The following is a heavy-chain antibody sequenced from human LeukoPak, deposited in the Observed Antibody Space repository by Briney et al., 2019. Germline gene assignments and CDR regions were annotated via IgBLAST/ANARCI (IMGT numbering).Heavy chain of an antibody. J-gene: IGHJ5*02. CDR2: IYASGST. V-gene: IGHV4-61*02. D-gene: IGHD1-1*01. CDR3: AVEPTYNWFDP. Sequence: SETLSLTCTVSGGSFSRGSNYWNWTRHPPGKELEWIGRIYASGSTNYNPSLKSRVTISVDTSKNQFSLKLSSVTAADTAVYYCAVEPTYNWFDPWGQGTLVTVSS. CDR1: GGSFSRGSNY.